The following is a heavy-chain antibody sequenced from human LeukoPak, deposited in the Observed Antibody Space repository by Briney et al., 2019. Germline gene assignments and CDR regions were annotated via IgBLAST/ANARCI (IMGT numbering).Heavy chain of an antibody. D-gene: IGHD2-15*01. CDR1: GFTFNRYG. V-gene: IGHV3-33*01. CDR2: TGSDGKKT. J-gene: IGHJ6*03. CDR3: ARQMVEGQQNYYMDV. Sequence: PGGSPRLSCAASGFTFNRYGMHWVRQAPGKGLEWVAFTGSDGKKTFYGDSLNGRFTISRDNFEDTVFLQMNTMRAEDTAVYYCARQMVEGQQNYYMDVWGNGTTVTVSS.